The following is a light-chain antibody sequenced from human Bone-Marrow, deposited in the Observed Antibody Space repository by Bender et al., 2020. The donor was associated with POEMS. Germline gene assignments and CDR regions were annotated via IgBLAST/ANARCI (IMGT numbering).Light chain of an antibody. CDR2: QDT. V-gene: IGLV3-1*01. CDR1: DLGVKY. Sequence: SYEVTQPPSVSVSPGQTASITCSGDDLGVKYVAWYQQKPGQSPVLVIYQDTKRTSGIPERFSGSNSGNTATLTISGTQAMDEADYYCQAWDTYSVIFGGGTKLTVL. J-gene: IGLJ2*01. CDR3: QAWDTYSVI.